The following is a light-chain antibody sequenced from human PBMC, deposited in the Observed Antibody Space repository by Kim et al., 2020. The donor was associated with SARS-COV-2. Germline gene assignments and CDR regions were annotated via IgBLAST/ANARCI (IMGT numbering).Light chain of an antibody. V-gene: IGLV3-1*01. CDR1: KLGDRH. CDR2: EDI. Sequence: SYELTQPPSVSVSPGQKAIITCSGNKLGDRHACWYQQRPGQSPVLVIYEDIKRPSGIPERFSGSNSGNTATLTIRGTQAMDEADYYCQTWDSGTPYVFG. J-gene: IGLJ1*01. CDR3: QTWDSGTPYV.